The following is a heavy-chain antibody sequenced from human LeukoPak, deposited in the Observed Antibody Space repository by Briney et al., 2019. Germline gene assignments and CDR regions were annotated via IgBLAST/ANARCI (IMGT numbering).Heavy chain of an antibody. D-gene: IGHD3-16*01. CDR3: ARESRITFGGDTFDP. V-gene: IGHV1-18*04. CDR2: ISAYNGDT. CDR1: GYTFTSYG. Sequence: ASVKVSCKASGYTFTSYGISWVRQAPGQGLEWMGWISAYNGDTNYAQKLQGRVTMTTDTSTSTAYMELRSLRSDDTAVYYCARESRITFGGDTFDPWGQGNLVTVSS. J-gene: IGHJ5*02.